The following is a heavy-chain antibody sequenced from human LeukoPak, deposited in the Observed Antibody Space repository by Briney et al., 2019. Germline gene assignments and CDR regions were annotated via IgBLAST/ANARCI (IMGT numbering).Heavy chain of an antibody. Sequence: GGSLRLSCAASGFTFSSFDMHWVRQAPGKGLEWVAVIWYDASNKYYADSVKGRFTISRDNSKNTLYLQMNSLRAEDTAAYYCARAGYGDPHFDFWGQGTLLAVSS. D-gene: IGHD4-17*01. CDR3: ARAGYGDPHFDF. CDR2: IWYDASNK. V-gene: IGHV3-33*01. J-gene: IGHJ4*02. CDR1: GFTFSSFD.